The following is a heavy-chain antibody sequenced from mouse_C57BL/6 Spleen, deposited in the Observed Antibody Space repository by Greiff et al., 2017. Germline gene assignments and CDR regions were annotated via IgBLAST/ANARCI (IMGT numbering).Heavy chain of an antibody. J-gene: IGHJ2*01. Sequence: QVQLQQSGAELVKPGASVKLSCKASGYTFTSYWMHWVKQRPGQGLEWIGMIHPNSGSTNYNEKFKSKATLTVDKSSSTAYMTLSSLTSEDSAVYFCARNWEGEYFDDWGKGATVTVA. V-gene: IGHV1-64*01. CDR1: GYTFTSYW. CDR3: ARNWEGEYFDD. CDR2: IHPNSGST. D-gene: IGHD4-1*01.